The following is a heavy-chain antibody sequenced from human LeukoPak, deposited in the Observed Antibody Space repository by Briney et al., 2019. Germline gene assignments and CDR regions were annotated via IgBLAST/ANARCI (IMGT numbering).Heavy chain of an antibody. J-gene: IGHJ5*02. CDR3: ARRSKIAARFNP. Sequence: SETLSLTCTVSGGSIRSSYYYWGWIRQPPGKGLEWIGSIYDSGSTYYNPSLKSRVTISVDTSKNQFSLKLSSVTAADTAVYYCARRSKIAARFNPWGQGTLVTVSS. CDR1: GGSIRSSYYY. V-gene: IGHV4-39*07. D-gene: IGHD6-13*01. CDR2: IYDSGST.